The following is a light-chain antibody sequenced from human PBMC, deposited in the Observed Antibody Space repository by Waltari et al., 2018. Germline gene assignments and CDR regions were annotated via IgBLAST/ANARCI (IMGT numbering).Light chain of an antibody. J-gene: IGLJ1*01. CDR1: DRDVGAYDF. Sequence: QSALTQPASVSGSPGQSITISCSGTDRDVGAYDFVSWYQQHPGKAPHHLIYEVSNRPSGISNRFSGLQAEDEADYFCSSYTTSSAPGVFGTGTRVTVL. V-gene: IGLV2-14*01. CDR3: SSYTTSSAPGV. CDR2: EVS.